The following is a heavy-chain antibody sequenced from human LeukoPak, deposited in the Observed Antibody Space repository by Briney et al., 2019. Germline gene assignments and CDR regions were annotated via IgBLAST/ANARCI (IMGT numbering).Heavy chain of an antibody. Sequence: PSETLSLTCTVSGGSIISSAYYWSWIRQPPGKGLEWIGYIYYSGSTYYNPSLKSRVTISLDTSKNQFSLKLSSVTAADTAVYYCARDLRGSYRDFDYWGQGTLVTVSS. J-gene: IGHJ4*02. D-gene: IGHD1-26*01. CDR1: GGSIISSAYY. V-gene: IGHV4-30-4*08. CDR2: IYYSGST. CDR3: ARDLRGSYRDFDY.